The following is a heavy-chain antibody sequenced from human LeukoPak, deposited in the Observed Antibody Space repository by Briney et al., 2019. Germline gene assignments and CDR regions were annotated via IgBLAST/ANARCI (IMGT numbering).Heavy chain of an antibody. J-gene: IGHJ5*02. V-gene: IGHV1-18*01. CDR2: ISAYNGNT. CDR1: GYTFTSYG. CDR3: ARDGRLAAAGTGWYNWFDP. Sequence: GASVKVSCKASGYTFTSYGISWVRQAPGQGLEWMGWISAYNGNTNYAQKFQGRVTMTRDMSTSTVYMELSSLRSEDTAVYYCARDGRLAAAGTGWYNWFDPWGQGTLVTVSS. D-gene: IGHD6-13*01.